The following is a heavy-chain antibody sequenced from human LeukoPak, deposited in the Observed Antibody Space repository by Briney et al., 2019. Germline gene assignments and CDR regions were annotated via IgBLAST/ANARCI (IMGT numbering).Heavy chain of an antibody. V-gene: IGHV3-11*04. CDR2: ISTSGSII. D-gene: IGHD1-26*01. Sequence: GGSLRLSCAASGFTFSDYYMTWIRQAPGKGLEWVSYISTSGSIIYYADSVKGRFTISRDNAKNSLYLQMNSLRAEDTAVYYCASGTRGTYYFDYWGQGTLVTVSS. CDR1: GFTFSDYY. J-gene: IGHJ4*02. CDR3: ASGTRGTYYFDY.